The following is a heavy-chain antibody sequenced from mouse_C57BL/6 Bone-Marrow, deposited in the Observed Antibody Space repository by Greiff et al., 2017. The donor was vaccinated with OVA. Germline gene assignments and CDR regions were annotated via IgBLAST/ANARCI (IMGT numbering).Heavy chain of an antibody. CDR2: ISSGGSYT. D-gene: IGHD1-1*01. J-gene: IGHJ1*03. V-gene: IGHV5-6*01. Sequence: EVHLVESGGDLVKPGGSLKLSCAASGFTFSSYGMSWVRQTPDKRLEWVATISSGGSYTSSPDSVKGRFTISRDNAKNTLYLQMSSLKSEDTAMYYCARHGTTVVARNWYFDVWGTGTTVTVSS. CDR3: ARHGTTVVARNWYFDV. CDR1: GFTFSSYG.